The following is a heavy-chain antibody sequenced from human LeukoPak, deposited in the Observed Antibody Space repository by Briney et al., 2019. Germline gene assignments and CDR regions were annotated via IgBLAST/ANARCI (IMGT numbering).Heavy chain of an antibody. D-gene: IGHD4-17*01. V-gene: IGHV3-30-3*01. J-gene: IGHJ6*02. CDR2: ISYDGSNK. Sequence: GGSLRLSCAASGFTFSSYAMHWVRQAPGKGLEWVAVISYDGSNKYYADSVKGRFTISRDNSKNTLYLQMNSLRAEDTAVYYCARVDYGDWVFGHYYYGMDVWGQGTTVTVSS. CDR3: ARVDYGDWVFGHYYYGMDV. CDR1: GFTFSSYA.